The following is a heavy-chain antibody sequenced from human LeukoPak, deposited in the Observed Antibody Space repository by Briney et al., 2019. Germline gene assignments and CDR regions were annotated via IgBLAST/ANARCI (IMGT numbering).Heavy chain of an antibody. CDR3: RLYSPDYYYGMDV. J-gene: IGHJ6*02. V-gene: IGHV4-4*02. CDR2: IYHSGST. Sequence: SETLSLTCAVSGGSISSSNWWSWVRQPPEKGLEWIGEIYHSGSTNYNPSLKSRVTISVDKSKNQFSLKLSSVTAADTAVYYCRLYSPDYYYGMDVWGQGTTVTVSS. CDR1: GGSISSSNW. D-gene: IGHD2-8*01.